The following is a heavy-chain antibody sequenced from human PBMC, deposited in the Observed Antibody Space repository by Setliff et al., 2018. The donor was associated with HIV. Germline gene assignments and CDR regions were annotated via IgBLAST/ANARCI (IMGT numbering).Heavy chain of an antibody. V-gene: IGHV4-38-2*02. Sequence: SETLSLTCNVSGYSISSGFFWGWIRQPPGKGLEWIGSVYHSGTTAYNPSLKRRLTVSMDTSTNNFSLKLESVTAADTAVYLCARRLWRVGGFDIWGQGTMVTVSS. J-gene: IGHJ3*02. CDR1: GYSISSGFF. CDR3: ARRLWRVGGFDI. D-gene: IGHD3-10*01. CDR2: VYHSGTT.